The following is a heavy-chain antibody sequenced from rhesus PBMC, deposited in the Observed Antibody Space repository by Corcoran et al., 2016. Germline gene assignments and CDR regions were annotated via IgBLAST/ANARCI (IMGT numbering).Heavy chain of an antibody. J-gene: IGHJ5-1*01. V-gene: IGHV4-147*01. CDR2: IPVGSGSS. Sequence: QLQQQESGPGLVRPSETLSLTCAVAGGSISTSWRRWIRQPPGKGLEWIGRIPVGSGSSSISPSLRSRATISTDTSRNHISLRLIFVTAADTALYYCANGGPDKDRFDVWGPGVLVTVSS. CDR1: GGSISTSW. D-gene: IGHD3-34*01. CDR3: ANGGPDKDRFDV.